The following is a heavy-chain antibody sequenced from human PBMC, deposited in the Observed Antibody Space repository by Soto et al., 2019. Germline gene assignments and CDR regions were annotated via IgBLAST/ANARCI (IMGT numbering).Heavy chain of an antibody. CDR1: GFSLTTGRMG. CDR2: IFSDAER. D-gene: IGHD2-2*01. J-gene: IGHJ6*02. CDR3: VRMNADSYQFYYAMDV. Sequence: QVTLKESGPVLVKPTETLTLTCTVSGFSLTTGRMGVSWIRQPPGKALEWLAHIFSDAERSYSKSMQSRLTSSKDTSGSQVVLSMTNVDPVDTGAYYCVRMNADSYQFYYAMDVWGHGTTVTVSS. V-gene: IGHV2-26*01.